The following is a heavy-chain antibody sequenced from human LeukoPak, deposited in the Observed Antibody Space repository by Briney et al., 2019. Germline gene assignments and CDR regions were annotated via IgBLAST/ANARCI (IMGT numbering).Heavy chain of an antibody. CDR2: LFHGGTT. Sequence: SETLTLTCTVSGDSVSTNLYYWAWIRQPPGKGLEWIGNLFHGGTTYYNPSLKSRVSISVDTSKNQFSLKLNSVTAADTAVYYCARQGYGRSSFFDHWGQGTLVTVSS. D-gene: IGHD6-6*01. V-gene: IGHV4-39*01. CDR1: GDSVSTNLYY. CDR3: ARQGYGRSSFFDH. J-gene: IGHJ4*02.